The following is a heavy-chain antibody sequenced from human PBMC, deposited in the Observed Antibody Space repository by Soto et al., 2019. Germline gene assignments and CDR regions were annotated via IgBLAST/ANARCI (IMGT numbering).Heavy chain of an antibody. CDR2: ISGSGGHT. D-gene: IGHD2-2*01. CDR3: AKGGMLVPAAVPYFES. J-gene: IGHJ4*02. Sequence: EVQLLESGGGLVQPGGSLRLACAVSGFTLSNYAVSWVRQAPGKGLDWVSEISGSGGHTYYADSAKGRFTISRDGSNNRVYLQMNSLRADDTAIYYCAKGGMLVPAAVPYFESWGQGTLVTVSS. V-gene: IGHV3-23*01. CDR1: GFTLSNYA.